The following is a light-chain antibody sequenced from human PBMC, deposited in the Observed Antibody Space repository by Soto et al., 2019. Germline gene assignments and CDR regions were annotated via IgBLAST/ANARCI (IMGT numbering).Light chain of an antibody. V-gene: IGKV3-11*01. CDR2: DAS. CDR3: QQHSDWPPIT. J-gene: IGKJ5*01. CDR1: QSVSSY. Sequence: NVLKKSPATLPLTQGERATLSCRASQSVSSYLAWYQQKPGQAPRLLIYDASNRATGIPARFSGSGSGTDFTLTISSLEPEDFAVYYCQQHSDWPPITFGQGTRLEVK.